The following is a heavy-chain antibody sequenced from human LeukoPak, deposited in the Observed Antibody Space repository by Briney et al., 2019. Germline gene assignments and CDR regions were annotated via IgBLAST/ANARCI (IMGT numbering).Heavy chain of an antibody. V-gene: IGHV4-39*01. CDR2: IYYSGST. J-gene: IGHJ4*02. D-gene: IGHD2-2*01. Sequence: PSETLSLTCTVSGGSINSSNYYWGWLRQPPGKERDWRVCIYYSGSTYDNPSLKSRVTISVDTSKNQFSLKLTSVTAADTAVYYCARRGCSSTSCYGGTNLPFDYWGQGTLLTVSS. CDR3: ARRGCSSTSCYGGTNLPFDY. CDR1: GGSINSSNYY.